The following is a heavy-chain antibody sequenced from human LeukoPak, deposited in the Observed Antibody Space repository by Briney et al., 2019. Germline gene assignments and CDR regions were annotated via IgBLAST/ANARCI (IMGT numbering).Heavy chain of an antibody. CDR1: GFTFSSYG. V-gene: IGHV3-30*02. CDR3: AKASKGYDILTGSKGGYYFDY. CDR2: IRYDGSKK. Sequence: GGSLRLSCAASGFTFSSYGFHWVRQAPGKGLEWVSFIRYDGSKKFYTDSVKGRFDISRDNSKNTLYLQMNSLRVEDTAVYYCAKASKGYDILTGSKGGYYFDYWGQGTLVTVSS. J-gene: IGHJ4*02. D-gene: IGHD3-9*01.